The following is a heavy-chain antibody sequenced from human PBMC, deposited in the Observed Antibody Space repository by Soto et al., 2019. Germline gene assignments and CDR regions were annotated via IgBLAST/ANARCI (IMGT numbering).Heavy chain of an antibody. J-gene: IGHJ4*02. CDR3: ATSPQRNY. CDR2: IYSGGST. V-gene: IGHV3-66*01. D-gene: IGHD1-1*01. CDR1: GFPVSSNY. Sequence: EVQLVESGGGLVQPGGSLRLSCAASGFPVSSNYMSWVRQAPGKGLEGVSVIYSGGSTHYADSVKGRFIISRDNSKNTLYLQMNSLRAEDTAVYYCATSPQRNYWGQGTLVTVSS.